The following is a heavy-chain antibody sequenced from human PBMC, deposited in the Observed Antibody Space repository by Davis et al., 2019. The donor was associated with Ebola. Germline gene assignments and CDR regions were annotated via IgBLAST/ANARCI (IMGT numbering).Heavy chain of an antibody. V-gene: IGHV3-74*01. J-gene: IGHJ4*02. CDR3: TSDIGGVGAF. D-gene: IGHD3-16*01. CDR2: IDTHGSIT. CDR1: GFTFSNFW. Sequence: GESLKISCAASGFTFSNFWMHWVRQVPGKGLVWVSRIDTHGSITNYADSVKGRFTISRDNVRNTLYLQMDSLGAEDTAVYYCTSDIGGVGAFWGQGRLVTVSS.